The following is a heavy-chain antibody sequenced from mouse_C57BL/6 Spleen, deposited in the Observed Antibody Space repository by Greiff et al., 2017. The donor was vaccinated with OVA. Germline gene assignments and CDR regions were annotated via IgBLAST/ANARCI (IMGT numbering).Heavy chain of an antibody. Sequence: VQLQQSGAELARPGASVKLSCKASGYTFTSYGISWVKQRPGQGLEWIGEIYPRSGNTYYNEKFKGKATLTVDKYSSTAYMELRSLTSEDSAVYFCDLNGDVAYWGKGTLVTVSA. CDR1: GYTFTSYG. D-gene: IGHD4-1*02. CDR2: IYPRSGNT. CDR3: DLNGDVAY. V-gene: IGHV1-81*01. J-gene: IGHJ3*01.